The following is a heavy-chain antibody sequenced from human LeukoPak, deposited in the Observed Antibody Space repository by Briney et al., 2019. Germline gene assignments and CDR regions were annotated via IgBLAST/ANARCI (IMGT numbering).Heavy chain of an antibody. V-gene: IGHV4-39*01. CDR2: IYYSGST. Sequence: SETLSLTCAVYGGSFSGYYWGWIRQPPGKGLEWIGSIYYSGSTYYNPSLKSRVTISVDTSKNQFSLKLSSVTAADTAVYYCAKYNWNDEALGYWGQGTLVTVSS. CDR3: AKYNWNDEALGY. D-gene: IGHD1-20*01. J-gene: IGHJ4*02. CDR1: GGSFSGYY.